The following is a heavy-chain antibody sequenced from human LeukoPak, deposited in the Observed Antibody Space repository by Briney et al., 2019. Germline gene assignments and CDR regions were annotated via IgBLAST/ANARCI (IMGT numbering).Heavy chain of an antibody. CDR1: GGSLSLHY. V-gene: IGHV4-4*07. CDR2: IFTSGIT. J-gene: IGHJ6*03. Sequence: PSETPSLTCTVSGGSLSLHYGNWIRQPAGKGLEWIGRIFTSGITNHNPSLKSRVTMSVDTSKSQFSLNLTSVTAADTAVYYCARESSGTYYNPLGYMDVWGKGTTVTVSS. CDR3: ARESSGTYYNPLGYMDV. D-gene: IGHD3-10*01.